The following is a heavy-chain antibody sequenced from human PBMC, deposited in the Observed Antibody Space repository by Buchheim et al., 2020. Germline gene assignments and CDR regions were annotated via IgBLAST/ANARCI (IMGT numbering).Heavy chain of an antibody. CDR2: ITASGGDI. CDR3: AGGSGVHNYAWTY. V-gene: IGHV3-23*01. Sequence: EVQLLESGGGLAQPGGSLRLSCAASGFTFSSYAMSWVRQAPGKGLEWVSAITASGGDIYYPDSVKGRFTISRDNSKNTLYLQMDSLRAEDTAVYYCAGGSGVHNYAWTYWGQGTL. J-gene: IGHJ4*02. D-gene: IGHD2-2*01. CDR1: GFTFSSYA.